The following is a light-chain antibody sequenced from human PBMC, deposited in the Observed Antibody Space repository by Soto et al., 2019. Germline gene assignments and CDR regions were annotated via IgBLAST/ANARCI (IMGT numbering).Light chain of an antibody. V-gene: IGKV1-9*01. J-gene: IGKJ5*01. CDR2: AAS. Sequence: DIQLTQSPSFLSASVGDRVTITCRASQGISSDLAWYQQKPGKAPKLLIDAASTLQSGVPSRFSGSGSGTEFILTISSLQPEDFVTYYCQQLKSYPVTFGQGTRLEIK. CDR3: QQLKSYPVT. CDR1: QGISSD.